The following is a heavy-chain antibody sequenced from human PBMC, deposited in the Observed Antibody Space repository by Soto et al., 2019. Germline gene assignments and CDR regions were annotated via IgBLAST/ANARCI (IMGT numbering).Heavy chain of an antibody. V-gene: IGHV2-26*01. Sequence: SGPTLVNPTETLTLTCTVSGFSLSNARMGVSWIRQPPGKALEWLAHIFSNDEKSYSTSLKSRLTISKDTSKSQVVLTMTNMDPLDTATYFFSRISRYYDILTGYYGDAFDIWGQGTMVTVSS. CDR3: SRISRYYDILTGYYGDAFDI. CDR2: IFSNDEK. CDR1: GFSLSNARMG. D-gene: IGHD3-9*01. J-gene: IGHJ3*02.